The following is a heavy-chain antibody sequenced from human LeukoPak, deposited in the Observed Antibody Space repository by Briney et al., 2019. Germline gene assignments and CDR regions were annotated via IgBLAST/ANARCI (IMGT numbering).Heavy chain of an antibody. Sequence: GGSLRLSCAAPVYTFSSSAMNWVPQAPGKGLERVSTLSGSGGITFSADSVKGRFTISRDTTKNTLYLHIKSPRDPDTAVYYTAKDRDGLVVVTTTILVAWGQGTLVTVSS. CDR3: AKDRDGLVVVTTTILVA. CDR1: VYTFSSSA. J-gene: IGHJ5*02. D-gene: IGHD2-2*01. V-gene: IGHV3-23*01. CDR2: LSGSGGIT.